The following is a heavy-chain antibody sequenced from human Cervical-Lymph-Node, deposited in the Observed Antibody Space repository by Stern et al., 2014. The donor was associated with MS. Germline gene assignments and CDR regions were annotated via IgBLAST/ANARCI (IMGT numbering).Heavy chain of an antibody. J-gene: IGHJ4*02. V-gene: IGHV4-61*01. CDR3: ARNFKYSTWDY. CDR2: FYYNGIA. D-gene: IGHD2/OR15-2a*01. Sequence: QLQLQESGPGLVKPSGTLSLTCSVSGESVGSGSYYWSVIRQPPGKGLEWIGYFYYNGIADYNPSLKSRVSISGDTKTNQFSLKLTSVTAADTAVYYCARNFKYSTWDYWGQGALVTISS. CDR1: GESVGSGSYY.